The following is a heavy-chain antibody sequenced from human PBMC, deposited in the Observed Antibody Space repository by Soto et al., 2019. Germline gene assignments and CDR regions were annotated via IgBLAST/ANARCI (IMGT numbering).Heavy chain of an antibody. D-gene: IGHD2-21*01. J-gene: IGHJ4*02. V-gene: IGHV3-23*01. Sequence: PGGSLRLSCAASGFTFSSYAMSWVRQAPGKGLEWVSAISGSGGSTYYADSVKGRFTISRDNSKNTLYLQMNSLRAEDTAVYYCAKDLFHMSPDLYYFDYWGQGTLVTVSS. CDR3: AKDLFHMSPDLYYFDY. CDR2: ISGSGGST. CDR1: GFTFSSYA.